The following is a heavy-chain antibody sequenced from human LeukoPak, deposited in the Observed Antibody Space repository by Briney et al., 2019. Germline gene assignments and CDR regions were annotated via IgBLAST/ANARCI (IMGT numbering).Heavy chain of an antibody. Sequence: PGGSLRLSCAASGFTFSSFGMSWVRQAPGKGLEWVSAISGSGGRTYDTDSVKGRFTISRDNPKNTLYLQMNSLRAEDTAVYYCAKAGREGAITMIRGVKGDYYYMDVWGKGTTVSISS. J-gene: IGHJ6*03. CDR1: GFTFSSFG. D-gene: IGHD3-10*01. V-gene: IGHV3-23*01. CDR3: AKAGREGAITMIRGVKGDYYYMDV. CDR2: ISGSGGRT.